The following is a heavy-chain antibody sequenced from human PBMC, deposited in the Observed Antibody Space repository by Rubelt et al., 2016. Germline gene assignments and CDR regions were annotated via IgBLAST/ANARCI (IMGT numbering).Heavy chain of an antibody. D-gene: IGHD1-7*01. CDR1: GFTFNSYA. CDR2: ISGDGGNT. CDR3: AKGSARTWNYADD. V-gene: IGHV3-23*01. Sequence: GSLRLSCAASGFTFNSYAVSWVRQAPGKGLEWVSAISGDGGNTHYVDSVKGRFTISRDNSKNTLYLQMNSLRAEDTAVYFCAKGSARTWNYADDWGQGTLVTVSS. J-gene: IGHJ4*02.